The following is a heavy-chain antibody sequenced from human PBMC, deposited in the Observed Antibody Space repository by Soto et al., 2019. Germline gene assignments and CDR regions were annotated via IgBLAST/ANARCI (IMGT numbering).Heavy chain of an antibody. CDR1: GDSISSYY. CDR2: LYYGRSA. V-gene: IGHV4-59*01. CDR3: ASQWKTVGFDF. J-gene: IGHJ6*02. Sequence: PSETLSLACAVSGDSISSYYCMWIRQPPGKGLESIGYLYYGRSANYNPSLKSRVTLSVDTSTNQCSLSLKSVTTADTAVFFCASQWKTVGFDFWGRGTKVTVSS. D-gene: IGHD6-19*01.